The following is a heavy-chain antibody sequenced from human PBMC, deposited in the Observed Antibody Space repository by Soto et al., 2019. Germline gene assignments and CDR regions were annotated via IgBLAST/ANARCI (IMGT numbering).Heavy chain of an antibody. J-gene: IGHJ4*02. D-gene: IGHD4-4*01. Sequence: EVQLVESGGGLVQPGGSRRLSCAVSGLTFSSSWMHWVRQGPGKGLVWVSRINFDGSATHYADSVQGRFTISRDNAKNVLYLQMTNLRAEDTAVYYCARDRGNYNGIFDYWGQGTLVTVSS. V-gene: IGHV3-74*01. CDR2: INFDGSAT. CDR1: GLTFSSSW. CDR3: ARDRGNYNGIFDY.